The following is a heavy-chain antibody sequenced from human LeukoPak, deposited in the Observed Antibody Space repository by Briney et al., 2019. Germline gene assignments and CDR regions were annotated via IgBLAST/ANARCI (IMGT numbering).Heavy chain of an antibody. D-gene: IGHD2-15*01. J-gene: IGHJ4*02. V-gene: IGHV3-21*01. CDR3: ASDGCSGGSCKDGY. CDR1: GFTFSSYS. CDR2: ISSSSSYI. Sequence: GGSLRLSCAASGFTFSSYSMNWVRQAPGKGLEWVSSISSSSSYIYYADSVKGRFTISRDNAKNSLYLQMNSLRAEDTAVYYCASDGCSGGSCKDGYWGQGTLATVSS.